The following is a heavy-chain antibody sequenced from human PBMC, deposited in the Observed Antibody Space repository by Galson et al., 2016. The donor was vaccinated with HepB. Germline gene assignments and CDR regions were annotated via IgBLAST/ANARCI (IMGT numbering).Heavy chain of an antibody. CDR3: ARLSVGPSIDY. CDR1: GFTFSDFG. D-gene: IGHD4-23*01. CDR2: IWYDGSNK. Sequence: SLRLSCAASGFTFSDFGMHWVRQAPGKGLEWVALIWYDGSNKHYADSVKGRFTISRDNSKNTLYLQMNSLRAEDTAVYYCARLSVGPSIDYWGQGTLVTVSS. V-gene: IGHV3-33*01. J-gene: IGHJ4*02.